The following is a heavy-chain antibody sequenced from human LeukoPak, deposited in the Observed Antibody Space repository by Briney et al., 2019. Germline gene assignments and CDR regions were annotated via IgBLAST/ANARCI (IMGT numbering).Heavy chain of an antibody. V-gene: IGHV4-34*01. J-gene: IGHJ4*02. CDR1: GGSFSGYY. D-gene: IGHD6-6*01. CDR3: ARTLGWYSSSAYYFDY. Sequence: SETLSLTCAVYGGSFSGYYWSWIRQPPGKGLEWIGEINHSGSTNYNPSLKSRVTISVDTSKNQFSLKLSSVTAADTAVYYCARTLGWYSSSAYYFDYWGQGTLVTVSS. CDR2: INHSGST.